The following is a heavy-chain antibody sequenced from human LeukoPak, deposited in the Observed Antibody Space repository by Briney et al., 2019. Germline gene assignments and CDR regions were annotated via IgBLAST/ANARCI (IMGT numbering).Heavy chain of an antibody. D-gene: IGHD1-1*01. Sequence: PGTSLRLSCVASGFTFADHAVHWVRRAPGQGLEWVTGINWDNDGIVYAASVRGRFTVSRDNAKNTLYLQMNRLRPEDTAFYYCARDGYNTLGYNFHYWGQGTLVTVSS. V-gene: IGHV3-9*01. CDR1: GFTFADHA. J-gene: IGHJ4*02. CDR2: INWDNDGI. CDR3: ARDGYNTLGYNFHY.